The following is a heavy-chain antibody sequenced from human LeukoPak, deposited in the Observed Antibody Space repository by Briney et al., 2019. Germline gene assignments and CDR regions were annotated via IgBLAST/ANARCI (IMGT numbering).Heavy chain of an antibody. J-gene: IGHJ6*02. CDR1: GFTFSGYA. V-gene: IGHV3-23*01. Sequence: GGSLRLSCAASGFTFSGYAMSWVRQAPGKGLEWVSAISGSGGSTYYADSVKGRFTISRDNSKNTLYLQMNSLRAEDTAVYYCAKALGYDSSGYYSIHYYYGMDVWGQGTTVTVSS. CDR3: AKALGYDSSGYYSIHYYYGMDV. CDR2: ISGSGGST. D-gene: IGHD3-22*01.